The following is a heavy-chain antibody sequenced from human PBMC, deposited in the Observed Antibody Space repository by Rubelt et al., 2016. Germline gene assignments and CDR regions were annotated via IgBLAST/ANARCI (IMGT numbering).Heavy chain of an antibody. Sequence: QVQLVQSGAEVKTPGASVKVSCKASGYTFSSYGISWVRQAPGQGLEWMGWISANNGNTNSAQKFQGRVTLTTDTSTSTAYMELRSLRSDDTAVYYCARSCGGTCYSVFDHWGQGTLVTVSS. CDR1: GYTFSSYG. D-gene: IGHD2-15*01. CDR3: ARSCGGTCYSVFDH. J-gene: IGHJ4*02. CDR2: ISANNGNT. V-gene: IGHV1-18*01.